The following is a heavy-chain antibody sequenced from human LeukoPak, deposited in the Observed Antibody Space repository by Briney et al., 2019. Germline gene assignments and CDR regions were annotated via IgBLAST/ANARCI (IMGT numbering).Heavy chain of an antibody. D-gene: IGHD3-9*01. CDR1: GFTFNTYW. J-gene: IGHJ4*02. V-gene: IGHV3-74*03. CDR3: ARDLDWILFDY. Sequence: GGSLRLSCAASGFTFNTYWMHWVRQAPGKGLVWVARANREGTTTTYADSVKGRFTISRDNAKNTLYLEMNNLRAEDTAVYYCARDLDWILFDYWGQGTLVTVSS. CDR2: ANREGTTT.